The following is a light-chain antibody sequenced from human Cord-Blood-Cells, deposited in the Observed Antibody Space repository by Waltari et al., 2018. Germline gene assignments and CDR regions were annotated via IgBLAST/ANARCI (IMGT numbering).Light chain of an antibody. CDR3: QQRSNWPPLT. CDR1: QSVSSY. J-gene: IGKJ4*01. V-gene: IGKV3-11*01. Sequence: EIVLTQSPATLSLSPGERATLPCRASQSVSSYLAWYQQKPGQAPRLLIYDASNRATGIPARFSGSVSGTDFTLTISSLEPEYFAVYYCQQRSNWPPLTFGGGTNVEIK. CDR2: DAS.